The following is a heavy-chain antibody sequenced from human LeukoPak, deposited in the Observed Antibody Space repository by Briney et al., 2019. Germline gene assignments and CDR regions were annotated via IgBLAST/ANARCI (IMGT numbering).Heavy chain of an antibody. J-gene: IGHJ4*02. CDR3: ARGRDIVVVVAATRRRDYFDY. D-gene: IGHD2-15*01. V-gene: IGHV4-34*01. Sequence: SETLSLTSAVYGGSFSGYYWSWIRQPPGKGLEWIGEINHSGSTNYNPSLKSRVTISVDTSKNQFSLKLSSVTAADTAVYYCARGRDIVVVVAATRRRDYFDYWGQGTLVTVSS. CDR2: INHSGST. CDR1: GGSFSGYY.